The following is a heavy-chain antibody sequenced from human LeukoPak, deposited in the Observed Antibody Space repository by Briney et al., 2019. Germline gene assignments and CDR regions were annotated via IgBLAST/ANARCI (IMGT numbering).Heavy chain of an antibody. V-gene: IGHV3-23*01. CDR3: AKDLIIAVAGTSSFDY. Sequence: GGSLRLSCAASGFTFSNYAMSWVRQAPGKGLEWVSGISGSGGRTYYADSVKGRFTISRDNSKNTLYLQMSSLRAEDTAVYYCAKDLIIAVAGTSSFDYWGQGTLVTVSS. CDR2: ISGSGGRT. CDR1: GFTFSNYA. J-gene: IGHJ4*02. D-gene: IGHD6-19*01.